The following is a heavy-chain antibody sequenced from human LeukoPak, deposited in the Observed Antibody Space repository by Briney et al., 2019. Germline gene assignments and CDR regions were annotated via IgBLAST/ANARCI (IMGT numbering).Heavy chain of an antibody. D-gene: IGHD2-15*01. CDR2: IYYTGST. CDR3: AXVXCSXGGCQALGIDY. J-gene: IGHJ4*02. V-gene: IGHV4-59*01. Sequence: SETLSLTCTVSGGSFSNSYWSWIRQPPGRGLEWIGYIYYTGSTSYNPSLKSRVTIPLDTSRNQFSLNLRSVTATDTAVYYCAXVXCSXGGCQALGIDYWGQGTLVTVSS. CDR1: GGSFSNSY.